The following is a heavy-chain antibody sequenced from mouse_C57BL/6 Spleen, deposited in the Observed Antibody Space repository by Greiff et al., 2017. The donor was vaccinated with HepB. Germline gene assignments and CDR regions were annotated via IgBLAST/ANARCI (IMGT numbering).Heavy chain of an antibody. CDR2: INPNNGGT. J-gene: IGHJ2*01. CDR3: ARGWDYFDY. D-gene: IGHD1-1*02. CDR1: GYTFTDYY. Sequence: EVQLVESGPELVKPGASVKISCKASGYTFTDYYMNWVKQSHGKSLEWIGDINPNNGGTSYNQKFKGKATLTVDKSSSTAYMELRSLTSEDSAVYYCARGWDYFDYWGQGTTLTVSS. V-gene: IGHV1-26*01.